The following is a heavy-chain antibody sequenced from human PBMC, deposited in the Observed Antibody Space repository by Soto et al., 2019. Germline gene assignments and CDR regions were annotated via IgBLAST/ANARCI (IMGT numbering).Heavy chain of an antibody. CDR2: IYYSGST. J-gene: IGHJ6*02. Sequence: SETLSLTCTVSGGSISSYYWSWIRQPPGKGLEWIGYIYYSGSTNYNPSLKSRVTISVDTSKNQFSLKLSSVTAVDTAVYYCAREGYSSGYYYYYGMDVWGQGTTVTVSS. D-gene: IGHD3-22*01. CDR3: AREGYSSGYYYYYGMDV. V-gene: IGHV4-59*01. CDR1: GGSISSYY.